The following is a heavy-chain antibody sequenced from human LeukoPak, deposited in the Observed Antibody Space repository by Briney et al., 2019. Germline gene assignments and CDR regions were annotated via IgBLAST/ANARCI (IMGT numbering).Heavy chain of an antibody. V-gene: IGHV1-18*01. Sequence: GASVKVSCKASNYTFTSYGFSWVRQAPGQGLEWMGWISAYNGNTNYAQKLQGRVTMTTDTSTSTAYMELRSLRSDDTAVYYCARVQQWLANDYYYYYYMDVWGKGTTVTVSS. CDR2: ISAYNGNT. CDR1: NYTFTSYG. CDR3: ARVQQWLANDYYYYYYMDV. D-gene: IGHD6-19*01. J-gene: IGHJ6*03.